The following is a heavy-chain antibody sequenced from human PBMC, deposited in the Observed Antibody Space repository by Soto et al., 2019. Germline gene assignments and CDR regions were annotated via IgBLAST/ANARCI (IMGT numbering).Heavy chain of an antibody. CDR2: ISSSTTI. Sequence: EVQLVESGGGLVQPGGSLRLSCAASGFTLSSYDMNWVRQAPGKGLEWISYISSSTTIYYADSVKGRFTISRDSAKNSLYLQMNSLRAEDTAMYYCARRFDSWGQGTLVTVSS. V-gene: IGHV3-48*01. CDR1: GFTLSSYD. CDR3: ARRFDS. J-gene: IGHJ5*01.